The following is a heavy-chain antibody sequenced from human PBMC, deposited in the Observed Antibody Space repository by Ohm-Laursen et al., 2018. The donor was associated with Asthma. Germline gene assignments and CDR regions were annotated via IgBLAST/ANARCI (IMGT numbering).Heavy chain of an antibody. D-gene: IGHD7-27*01. Sequence: SLRLSCAASGFSFSSYSMNWVRQAPGKGLEWVAVGGSYYDGGLKYYADSVNGRFTASRDDSKNTLYLQMNSLRVDDTAVYYCARHLAGDSSSWGQGTLVTVSS. CDR2: GGSYYDGGLK. CDR1: GFSFSSYS. CDR3: ARHLAGDSSS. V-gene: IGHV3-33*08. J-gene: IGHJ5*02.